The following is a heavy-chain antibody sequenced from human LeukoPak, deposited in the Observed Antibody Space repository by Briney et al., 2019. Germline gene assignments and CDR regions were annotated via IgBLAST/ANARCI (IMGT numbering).Heavy chain of an antibody. CDR1: GYSFTSYR. Sequence: VASVKVSCKASGYSFTSYRMHWVRQAPGQRLEWMGWISPDNDNTKYSENFQGRVTITSDTSASTAFMELSSLTSEDTAVYYCARESNYYCFDFWGQGTLVTVSS. CDR3: ARESNYYCFDF. V-gene: IGHV1-3*01. J-gene: IGHJ4*02. D-gene: IGHD4/OR15-4a*01. CDR2: ISPDNDNT.